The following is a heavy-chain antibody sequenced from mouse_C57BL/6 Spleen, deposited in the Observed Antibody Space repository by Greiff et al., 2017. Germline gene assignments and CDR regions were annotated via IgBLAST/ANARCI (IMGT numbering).Heavy chain of an antibody. CDR3: ARHLSNYFDY. V-gene: IGHV5-6*02. J-gene: IGHJ2*01. CDR1: GFTFSSYG. D-gene: IGHD1-1*01. CDR2: ISSGGSYT. Sequence: DVKLVESGGDLVKPGGSLKLSCAASGFTFSSYGMSWVRQTPDKRLEWVATISSGGSYTYYPDSVKGRFTISRDNAKNTLYLQMSSLKSEDTAMYYCARHLSNYFDYWGQGTTLTVSS.